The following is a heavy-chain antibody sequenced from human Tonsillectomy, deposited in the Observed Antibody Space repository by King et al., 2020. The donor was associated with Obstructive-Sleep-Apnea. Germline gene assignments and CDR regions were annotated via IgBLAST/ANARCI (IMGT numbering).Heavy chain of an antibody. CDR3: AAAPYDSSGYFLDAFDI. Sequence: QLQESGPGLVKPSETLSLTCTVSGGSISSSSYYWGWIRQPPGKGLEWIGSIYYSGSTYYNPSLKSRVTISVDTSKNQFSLKLSSVTAADTAVYYCAAAPYDSSGYFLDAFDIWGQGTMVTVSS. J-gene: IGHJ3*02. D-gene: IGHD3-22*01. CDR2: IYYSGST. V-gene: IGHV4-39*07. CDR1: GGSISSSSYY.